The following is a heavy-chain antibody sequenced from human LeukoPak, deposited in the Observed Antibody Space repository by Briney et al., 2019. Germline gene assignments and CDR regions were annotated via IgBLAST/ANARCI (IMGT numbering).Heavy chain of an antibody. CDR2: IYHSGST. V-gene: IGHV4-4*02. Sequence: SETLSLTCAVSGGSISSSNWWSWVRQPPGKGLEWIGEIYHSGSTNYNPSLKSRVTISVDKSKNQFSLKLSSVTAADTAVYYCARGGGSYYYDSSGYYDYWGQGTLVTVSS. CDR3: ARGGGSYYYDSSGYYDY. J-gene: IGHJ4*02. CDR1: GGSISSSNW. D-gene: IGHD3-22*01.